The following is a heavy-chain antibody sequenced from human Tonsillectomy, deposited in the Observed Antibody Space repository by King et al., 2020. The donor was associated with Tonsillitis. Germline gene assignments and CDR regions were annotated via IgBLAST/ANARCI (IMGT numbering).Heavy chain of an antibody. V-gene: IGHV3-33*08. D-gene: IGHD7-27*01. CDR3: ARGLDIATGESDY. CDR2: IWYDGSNK. J-gene: IGHJ4*02. Sequence: VQLVESGGGVVQPGRSLRLSCAASGFTFSRSGMHWVRQAPGKGLEWVAIIWYDGSNKYYADSVKGRFTISRDNSKNTLYLQMNSLRAEDTAVYYFARGLDIATGESDYWGQGTLVTVSS. CDR1: GFTFSRSG.